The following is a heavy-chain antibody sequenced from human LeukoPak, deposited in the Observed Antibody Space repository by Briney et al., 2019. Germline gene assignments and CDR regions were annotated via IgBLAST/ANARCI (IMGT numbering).Heavy chain of an antibody. J-gene: IGHJ4*02. CDR3: ARFSSSGANDY. CDR2: IYPGDSDT. Sequence: GESLKISWKGSGYSFTNYWIGWVRQMPGKGLEWMGIIYPGDSDTRYSPSFQGQVTISAAKSISTAYLQWSSLKASDTAMYYCARFSSSGANDYWGQGTLVTVSS. V-gene: IGHV5-51*01. D-gene: IGHD1-26*01. CDR1: GYSFTNYW.